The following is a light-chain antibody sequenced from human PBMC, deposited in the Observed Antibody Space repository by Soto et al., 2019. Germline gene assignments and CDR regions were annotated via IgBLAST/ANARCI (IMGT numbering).Light chain of an antibody. CDR3: AAWDDSLSGYV. CDR1: SSNIGSNY. V-gene: IGLV1-47*01. J-gene: IGLJ1*01. Sequence: QSVLTQPPSASGTPGQRVTISCPGSSSNIGSNYVYWYQQLPGTAPKLLIYRNNQRPSGVPDRFSGYKSGTSASLAISGLRSEDEADYYCAAWDDSLSGYVFGTGTKVTVL. CDR2: RNN.